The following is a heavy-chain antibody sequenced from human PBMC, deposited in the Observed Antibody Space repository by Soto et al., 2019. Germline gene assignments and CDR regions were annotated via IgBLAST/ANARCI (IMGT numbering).Heavy chain of an antibody. CDR1: GLTFSSYS. Sequence: EVQLVESGGGQVKPGGSLRLSCAASGLTFSSYSMNWVRQAPGKGLEWVSSISSSSSYIYYADSVKGRFTISRDNAKNSLYLQMNSLRAEDTAVYYCARGNSRITIFGVVIFPGDPWGQGTLVTVSS. J-gene: IGHJ5*02. CDR3: ARGNSRITIFGVVIFPGDP. V-gene: IGHV3-21*01. CDR2: ISSSSSYI. D-gene: IGHD3-3*01.